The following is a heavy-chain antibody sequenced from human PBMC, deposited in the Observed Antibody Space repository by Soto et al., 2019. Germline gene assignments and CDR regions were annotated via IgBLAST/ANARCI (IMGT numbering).Heavy chain of an antibody. J-gene: IGHJ3*02. CDR3: ARDLGGLYSYGPDAFDI. Sequence: KTXETLSLTCTVSGGSISSYDWSGIRQPPGKGLEWIGYIYYSGSTNYNPSLKSRVTISVDTSKNQFSLKLSSVTAADTAVYYCARDLGGLYSYGPDAFDIWGQGTMVTVS. D-gene: IGHD5-18*01. CDR1: GGSISSYD. CDR2: IYYSGST. V-gene: IGHV4-59*01.